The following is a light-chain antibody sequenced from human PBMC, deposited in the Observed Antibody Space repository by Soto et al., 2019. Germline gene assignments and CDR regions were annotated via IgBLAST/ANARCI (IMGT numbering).Light chain of an antibody. CDR3: QQYGSSPPIT. Sequence: EIVLTQSPGTLSLSPGERATLSCRASQSVSSNYLAWYQEKPGQAPRLLIYGASSMATGIPDRFSGSGSGTDFTLTISRLEPEDFAVYYCQQYGSSPPITFGPGTRLEIK. J-gene: IGKJ5*01. CDR1: QSVSSNY. V-gene: IGKV3-20*01. CDR2: GAS.